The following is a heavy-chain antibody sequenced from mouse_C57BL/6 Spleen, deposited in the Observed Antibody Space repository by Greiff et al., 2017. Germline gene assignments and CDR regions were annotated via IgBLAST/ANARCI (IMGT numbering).Heavy chain of an antibody. CDR1: GFSFNTYA. V-gene: IGHV10-1*01. Sequence: EVKLMESGGGLVQPKGSLKLSCAASGFSFNTYAMNWVRQAPGKGLEWVARIRSKSNNYATYYADSVKDRFTISRDDSESMLYLQMNNLKTEDTAMYYCVRQRLHGYFDVWGTGTTVTVSS. J-gene: IGHJ1*03. CDR3: VRQRLHGYFDV. D-gene: IGHD2-4*01. CDR2: IRSKSNNYAT.